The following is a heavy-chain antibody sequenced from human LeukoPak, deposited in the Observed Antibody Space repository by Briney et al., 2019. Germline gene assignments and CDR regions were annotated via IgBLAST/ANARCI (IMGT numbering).Heavy chain of an antibody. CDR1: GGTFSRYA. Sequence: GSSVKVSCKASGGTFSRYAISWVRQAPGQGLEWMGRIIPILGIANYAQKFQGRVTITADKSTSTAYMELSSLRSEDTAVYYCARGSSPIEMATHGGFYWGQGTLVTVSS. CDR2: IIPILGIA. CDR3: ARGSSPIEMATHGGFY. D-gene: IGHD5-24*01. V-gene: IGHV1-69*04. J-gene: IGHJ4*02.